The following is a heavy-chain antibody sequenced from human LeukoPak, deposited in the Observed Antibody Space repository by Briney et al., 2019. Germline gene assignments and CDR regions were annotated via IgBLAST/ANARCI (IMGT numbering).Heavy chain of an antibody. CDR2: IWYDGSNK. V-gene: IGHV3-33*01. D-gene: IGHD5-12*01. J-gene: IGHJ3*02. Sequence: PGGSLRLSCAASGFSFSSYGMHWGRQAPGKGLEWVAVIWYDGSNKYYADSVKGRFTISRDNSKNTLYLQMNSLRAEDTAVYYCARDEGVDNAFDIWGQGTMVTVSS. CDR3: ARDEGVDNAFDI. CDR1: GFSFSSYG.